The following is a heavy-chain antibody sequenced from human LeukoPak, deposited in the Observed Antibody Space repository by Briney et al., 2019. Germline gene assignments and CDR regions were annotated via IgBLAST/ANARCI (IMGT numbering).Heavy chain of an antibody. D-gene: IGHD5-18*01. CDR2: IWYDGSNK. J-gene: IGHJ4*02. CDR3: AREGPEYSYKDY. CDR1: GFTFSSYG. Sequence: GGSLRLSCAASGFTFSSYGVHGVRQAPGKGLEGGAVIWYDGSNKYYADSVKGRFTISRDNSKNTLYLQMNSLRAEDTAVYYCAREGPEYSYKDYWGQGTLVTVSS. V-gene: IGHV3-33*01.